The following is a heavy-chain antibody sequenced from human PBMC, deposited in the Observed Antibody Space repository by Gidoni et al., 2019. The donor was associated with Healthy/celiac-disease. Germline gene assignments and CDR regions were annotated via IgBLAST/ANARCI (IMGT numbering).Heavy chain of an antibody. J-gene: IGHJ4*02. Sequence: QVQLVESGGGVVQPGRSLRLSCAASGFTFSSYAMHWVRQAPGKGLEWVAVISYDGSNKYYADSVKGRFTISRDNSKNTLYLQMNSLRAEDTAVYYCARENYDFWSGYYVGYWGQGTLVTVSS. CDR1: GFTFSSYA. CDR2: ISYDGSNK. V-gene: IGHV3-30*04. D-gene: IGHD3-3*01. CDR3: ARENYDFWSGYYVGY.